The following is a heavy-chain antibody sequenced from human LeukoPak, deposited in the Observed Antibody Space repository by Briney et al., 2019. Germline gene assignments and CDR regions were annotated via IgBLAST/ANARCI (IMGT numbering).Heavy chain of an antibody. D-gene: IGHD3-22*01. V-gene: IGHV4-59*12. Sequence: SETLSLTCTVSGGSISSYYWSWIRQPPGKGLEWIGYIYYSGSTNYNPSLKSRVTISVDTSKNQFSLKLSSVTAADTAVYYCARGVTYYYDSSGYYYEYYYGMDVWGQGTTVTVSS. J-gene: IGHJ6*02. CDR3: ARGVTYYYDSSGYYYEYYYGMDV. CDR2: IYYSGST. CDR1: GGSISSYY.